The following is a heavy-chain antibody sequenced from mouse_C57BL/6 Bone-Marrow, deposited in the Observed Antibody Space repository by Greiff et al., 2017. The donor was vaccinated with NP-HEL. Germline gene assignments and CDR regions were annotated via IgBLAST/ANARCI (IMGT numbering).Heavy chain of an antibody. J-gene: IGHJ4*01. Sequence: QVQLQQSGPELVKPGASVKISCKASGYTFTDYYINWVKQRPGQGLEWIGWIFPGSGSTYYNEKFKGKATLTVDKSSSTAYMLLSSLTSEDSAVYFCAGFEITTVVASYYAMDYWGQGTSVTVSS. CDR3: AGFEITTVVASYYAMDY. CDR1: GYTFTDYY. V-gene: IGHV1-75*01. D-gene: IGHD1-1*01. CDR2: IFPGSGST.